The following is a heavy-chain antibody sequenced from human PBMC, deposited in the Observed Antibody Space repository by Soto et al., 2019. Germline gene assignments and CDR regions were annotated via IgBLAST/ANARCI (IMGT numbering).Heavy chain of an antibody. CDR1: GYTFTSYG. V-gene: IGHV1-18*01. CDR3: ARDGRIAARLPFDY. J-gene: IGHJ4*02. Sequence: VASVKVSCKASGYTFTSYGISWVRQAPGQGLEWMGWISAYNGNTNYAQKLQGRVTMTTDTSTSTAYMELRSLRSDDTAVYYCARDGRIAARLPFDYWGQGTLVTVSS. D-gene: IGHD6-6*01. CDR2: ISAYNGNT.